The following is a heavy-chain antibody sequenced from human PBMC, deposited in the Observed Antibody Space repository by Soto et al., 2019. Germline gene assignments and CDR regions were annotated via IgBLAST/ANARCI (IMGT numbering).Heavy chain of an antibody. D-gene: IGHD4-17*01. CDR2: ISYDGSNK. Sequence: QVQLVESGGGVVQPGRSLRLSCAASGFTCSSYGMHWVRQAPGKGLEWVAVISYDGSNKYYADSVKGRFTISRDNSKNTLYLQMNSLRAEDTAVYYCAKAGLYGDYGNYFDYWGQGTLVTVSS. J-gene: IGHJ4*02. V-gene: IGHV3-30*18. CDR1: GFTCSSYG. CDR3: AKAGLYGDYGNYFDY.